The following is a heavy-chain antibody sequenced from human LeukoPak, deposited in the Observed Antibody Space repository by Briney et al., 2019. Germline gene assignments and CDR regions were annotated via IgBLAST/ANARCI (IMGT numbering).Heavy chain of an antibody. J-gene: IGHJ4*02. CDR2: ISGSGGST. CDR3: AKGERVPAATTFDY. V-gene: IGHV3-23*01. D-gene: IGHD2-2*01. CDR1: GFTFSSYA. Sequence: GGSLRLSCAASGFTFSSYAMSWVRQAPGKGLEWVSAISGSGGSTYYADSVKGRFTISRDNSKNMLNLQMNSLRAEDTAVYYCAKGERVPAATTFDYWGQGTLVTVSS.